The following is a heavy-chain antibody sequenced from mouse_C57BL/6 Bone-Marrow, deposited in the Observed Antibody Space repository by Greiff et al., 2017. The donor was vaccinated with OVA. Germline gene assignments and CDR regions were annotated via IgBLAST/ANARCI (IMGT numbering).Heavy chain of an antibody. J-gene: IGHJ1*03. V-gene: IGHV1-55*01. CDR2: IYPGSGST. Sequence: VKLQQPGAELVKPGASVKMSCKASGYTFTSYWITWVKQRPGQGLEWIGDIYPGSGSTNYNEKFKSKATLTVDTSSSTAYMQLSSLTSEDSAVYYCARDYYGSSGYFDVWGTGTTVTVSS. CDR3: ARDYYGSSGYFDV. CDR1: GYTFTSYW. D-gene: IGHD1-1*01.